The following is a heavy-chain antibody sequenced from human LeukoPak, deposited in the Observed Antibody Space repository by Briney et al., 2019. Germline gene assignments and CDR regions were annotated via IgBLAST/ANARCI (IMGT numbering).Heavy chain of an antibody. CDR1: GGSISSYY. D-gene: IGHD6-13*01. Sequence: SETLSLTCTASGGSISSYYWSWIRQPPGKGLEWIGYIYYSGSTNYNPSLKSRVTISVDMSKNQFSLKLSSVTAADTAVYYCARVSIAGYYYYMDVWGKGTTVTVSS. V-gene: IGHV4-59*01. J-gene: IGHJ6*03. CDR2: IYYSGST. CDR3: ARVSIAGYYYYMDV.